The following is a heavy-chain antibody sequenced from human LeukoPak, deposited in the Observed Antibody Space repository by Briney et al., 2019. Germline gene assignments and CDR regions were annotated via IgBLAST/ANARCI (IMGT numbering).Heavy chain of an antibody. Sequence: GGSLRLSCAASGFTFSSYGMHWVRQAPGKGLEWVAVVSYDGSNKYYADSVKGRFTISRDNSKNTLYLQMNSLRAEDTAVYYCAREELNSLDCWGQGTLVTVSS. CDR3: AREELNSLDC. V-gene: IGHV3-33*08. J-gene: IGHJ4*02. CDR2: VSYDGSNK. D-gene: IGHD4-23*01. CDR1: GFTFSSYG.